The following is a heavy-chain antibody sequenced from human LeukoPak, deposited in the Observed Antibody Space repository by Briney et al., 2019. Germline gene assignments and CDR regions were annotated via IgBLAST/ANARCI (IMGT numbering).Heavy chain of an antibody. Sequence: GGSLRLSCAASGFTFSSYAMSWVRQAPGKGLEWVSAISGSGGSTYYADSVKGRFTISRDNSKNTLYLQMNSLRAEDTAEYYCAKDLSVRGLPYYFDYWGQGTLVTVSS. CDR2: ISGSGGST. J-gene: IGHJ4*02. CDR1: GFTFSSYA. V-gene: IGHV3-23*01. D-gene: IGHD4-11*01. CDR3: AKDLSVRGLPYYFDY.